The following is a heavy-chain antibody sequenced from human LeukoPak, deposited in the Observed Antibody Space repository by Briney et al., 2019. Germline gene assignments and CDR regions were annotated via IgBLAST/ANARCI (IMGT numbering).Heavy chain of an antibody. CDR1: GYSFTSYY. CDR2: INPSGSSA. Sequence: GASVKVSCKASGYSFTSYYMHWVRQAPGQGLEWMGFINPSGSSAAYAQKFQGRVTMTRNTSISTAYMELSSLRSEDTAVYYCARGGGGDYEGRWFDPWGQGTLVTVSS. D-gene: IGHD4-17*01. J-gene: IGHJ5*02. CDR3: ARGGGGDYEGRWFDP. V-gene: IGHV1-46*01.